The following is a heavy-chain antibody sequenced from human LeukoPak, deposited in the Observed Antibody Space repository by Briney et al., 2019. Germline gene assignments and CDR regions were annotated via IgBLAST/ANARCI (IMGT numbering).Heavy chain of an antibody. CDR2: FRSKAYGGTT. CDR3: TRDPNYYGSGSPPYFDY. J-gene: IGHJ4*02. V-gene: IGHV3-49*04. D-gene: IGHD3-10*01. CDR1: GFTFGDYA. Sequence: PGGSLRLSCTTSGFTFGDYAVSWVRQAPGKGLEWVGFFRSKAYGGTTDYAASVKGRFTISRDDSKSIAYLQMNSLKTEDTAVYYCTRDPNYYGSGSPPYFDYWGQGTLVTVSS.